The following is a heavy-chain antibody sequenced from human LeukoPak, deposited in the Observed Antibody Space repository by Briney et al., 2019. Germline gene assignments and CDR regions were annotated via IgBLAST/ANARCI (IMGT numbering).Heavy chain of an antibody. D-gene: IGHD3-9*01. Sequence: QSGGSLRLSCAASGFTFSSYWMSWVRQAPGKGLEWVANIKQDGSEKYYVDSVKGRFTISRDNAKNSLYLQMNSLRAEDTAVYYCAREETYYDILTGYYKVEALGYWGQGTLVTVSS. CDR3: AREETYYDILTGYYKVEALGY. V-gene: IGHV3-7*03. CDR1: GFTFSSYW. CDR2: IKQDGSEK. J-gene: IGHJ4*02.